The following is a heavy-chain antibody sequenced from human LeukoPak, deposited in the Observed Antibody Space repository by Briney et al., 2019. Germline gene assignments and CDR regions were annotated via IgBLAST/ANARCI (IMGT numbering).Heavy chain of an antibody. D-gene: IGHD3-3*01. CDR1: GGTFRNFA. CDR2: LNPKSGTA. Sequence: GASVKVSCKASGGTFRNFAFNWVRQAPGQGLEWVGGLNPKSGTANYAETFRGRITITADESSSTTYMELNTLRSDDTAVYYCASPLKYWDDWRGFSPFDYWGQGTLVTVSS. J-gene: IGHJ4*02. CDR3: ASPLKYWDDWRGFSPFDY. V-gene: IGHV1-69*13.